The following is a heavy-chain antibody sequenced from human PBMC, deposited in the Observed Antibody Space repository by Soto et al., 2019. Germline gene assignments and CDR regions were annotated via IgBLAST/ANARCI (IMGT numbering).Heavy chain of an antibody. D-gene: IGHD2-2*01. Sequence: GESLKISCKGSGYSFTSYWIGWVRQMPGKGLEWMGIIYPGDSDTRYSPSFQGQVTISADKSISTAYLQWSSLKASDTAMYYCARHYCSSTSCYPVYYYYYGMDVWGQGTTVTVS. CDR3: ARHYCSSTSCYPVYYYYYGMDV. V-gene: IGHV5-51*01. CDR1: GYSFTSYW. J-gene: IGHJ6*02. CDR2: IYPGDSDT.